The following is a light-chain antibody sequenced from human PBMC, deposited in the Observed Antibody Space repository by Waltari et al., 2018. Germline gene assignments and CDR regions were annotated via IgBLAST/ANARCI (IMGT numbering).Light chain of an antibody. V-gene: IGLV4-69*01. CDR2: VNSDGSH. J-gene: IGLJ3*02. CDR3: QTGGHGTWV. CDR1: SGHSSNV. Sequence: QLVVPQSPSASASLGASVKLTCTLSSGHSSNVIAWLQQQPEKGPRYLMKVNSDGSHSKGDEIPDRFSGSSSGAERYLTISNLQSEDEADYYCQTGGHGTWVFGGGTKLTVL.